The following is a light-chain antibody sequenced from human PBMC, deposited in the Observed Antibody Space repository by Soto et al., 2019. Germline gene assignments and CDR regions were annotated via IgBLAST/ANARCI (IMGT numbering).Light chain of an antibody. CDR3: QQYDISPPNT. Sequence: DIVLTQSPGTLSLSPGERATLSCRASQIVDNNFLAWYQQKPGQAPRLLIYNASSRATGIPDRFSGSGSGTDFTLTFSRLEAEDFAVYYCQQYDISPPNTFGQGTKLEIK. CDR1: QIVDNNF. CDR2: NAS. J-gene: IGKJ2*01. V-gene: IGKV3-20*01.